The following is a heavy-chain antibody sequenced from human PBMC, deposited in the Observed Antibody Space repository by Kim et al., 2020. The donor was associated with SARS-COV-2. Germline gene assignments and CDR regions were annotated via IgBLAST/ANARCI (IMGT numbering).Heavy chain of an antibody. V-gene: IGHV4-59*08. Sequence: SETLSLTCTVSGGSISSYYWSWIRQPPGKGLEWIGYIYYSGSTNYNPSLKSRVTISVDTSKNQFSLKLSSVTAADTAVYYCASSYSSGWVYTYYYGMDVWGQGTTVTVSS. CDR3: ASSYSSGWVYTYYYGMDV. CDR2: IYYSGST. CDR1: GGSISSYY. D-gene: IGHD6-19*01. J-gene: IGHJ6*02.